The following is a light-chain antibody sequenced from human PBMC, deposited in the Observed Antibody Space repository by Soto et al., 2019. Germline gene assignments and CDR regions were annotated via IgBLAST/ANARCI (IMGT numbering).Light chain of an antibody. V-gene: IGKV1-5*01. CDR3: QQYNSYSRT. CDR2: DAS. J-gene: IGKJ3*01. Sequence: TQSPATLSLSPGERATLSCRASQSVSSYLAWYQQKPGKAPKLLIYDASSLESGVPSRFSGSGSGTEFTLTISSLQPDDFATYYCQQYNSYSRTFGPGTKVDI. CDR1: QSVSSY.